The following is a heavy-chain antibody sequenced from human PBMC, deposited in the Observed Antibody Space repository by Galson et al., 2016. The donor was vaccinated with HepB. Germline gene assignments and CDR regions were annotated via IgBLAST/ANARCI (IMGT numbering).Heavy chain of an antibody. CDR3: AKALAHDYGDYIDDAFEI. J-gene: IGHJ3*02. V-gene: IGHV1-2*02. D-gene: IGHD4-17*01. CDR2: INPDSGVT. CDR1: GYIFTGYY. Sequence: SVKVSCKASGYIFTGYYIHWVRQAPGHGLEWMGWINPDSGVTKDAQKFQGRVTMTRDTSSRTAYMDLSSLKSDDTAVYYCAKALAHDYGDYIDDAFEIWGQGTLVTVSA.